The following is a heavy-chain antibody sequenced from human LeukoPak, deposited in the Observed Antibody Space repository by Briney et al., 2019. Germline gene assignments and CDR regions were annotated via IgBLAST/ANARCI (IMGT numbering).Heavy chain of an antibody. V-gene: IGHV3-21*01. CDR1: GFTFSSYS. D-gene: IGHD6-19*01. CDR3: AREAGKAVDY. Sequence: GGSLRLSCAASGFTFSSYSMTWVRQAPGKGLEWVSSISSSSSYIYYADSVKGRFTISRDNAKNSLYLQMNSLRAEDTAVYYCAREAGKAVDYWGQGTLVTVSS. CDR2: ISSSSSYI. J-gene: IGHJ4*02.